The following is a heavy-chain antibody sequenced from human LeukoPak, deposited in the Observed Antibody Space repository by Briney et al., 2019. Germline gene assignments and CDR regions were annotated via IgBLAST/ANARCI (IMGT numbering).Heavy chain of an antibody. CDR1: GXTFSSYE. CDR3: ARVEKYSSSWIDL. V-gene: IGHV3-48*03. Sequence: GGSLRLSCAASGXTFSSYEMNWVRQAPGKGLEWVSYISISGGTIYYAGSVKGRFTISRDNARNSLYLQMNSLRAEDTAVYYCARVEKYSSSWIDLWGQGTLVTVSS. J-gene: IGHJ5*02. CDR2: ISISGGTI. D-gene: IGHD6-13*01.